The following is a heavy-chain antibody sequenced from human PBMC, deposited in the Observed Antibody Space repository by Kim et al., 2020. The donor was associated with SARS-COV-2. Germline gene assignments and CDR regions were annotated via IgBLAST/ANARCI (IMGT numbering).Heavy chain of an antibody. V-gene: IGHV7-4-1*02. J-gene: IGHJ4*02. CDR3: ARDGRGSGSYYKAGLDY. CDR2: INTHTGNP. Sequence: ASVKVSCKASGYTFTSYAMNWVRQGPGQGLEWMGWINTHTGNPTYAQGFTGRFVFSLDTSVSTAYLQISSLKAEDTAVYYCARDGRGSGSYYKAGLDYWGQGTLVTVSS. D-gene: IGHD3-10*01. CDR1: GYTFTSYA.